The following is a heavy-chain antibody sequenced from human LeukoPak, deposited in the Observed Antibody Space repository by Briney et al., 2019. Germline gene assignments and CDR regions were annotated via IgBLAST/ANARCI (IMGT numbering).Heavy chain of an antibody. J-gene: IGHJ5*02. D-gene: IGHD6-6*01. Sequence: PSETLSLTCTVSGGSISSSSYYWAWIRQPPGKGLEWIGSIHYSGSTYYNPSLQSRVTISIDTSKNQFSLKLSSVTAADTAVYYCARDRPEIAARPRGFDPWGQGTLVTVSS. CDR3: ARDRPEIAARPRGFDP. V-gene: IGHV4-39*07. CDR1: GGSISSSSYY. CDR2: IHYSGST.